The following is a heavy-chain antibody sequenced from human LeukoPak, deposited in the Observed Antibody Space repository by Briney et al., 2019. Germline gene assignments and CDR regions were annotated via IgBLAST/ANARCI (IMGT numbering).Heavy chain of an antibody. CDR3: ARDRMGTVMVPIDY. CDR1: GGSINSGNYY. V-gene: IGHV4-61*02. J-gene: IGHJ4*02. CDR2: IYTSGST. D-gene: IGHD5-18*01. Sequence: SETLSLTCTVSGGSINSGNYYWSWIRQPAGKGLEWIGRIYTSGSTNYNPSLKSRVTISVDTSKNQFSLKLSSVTAADTAVYYCARDRMGTVMVPIDYWGQGTLVTVSS.